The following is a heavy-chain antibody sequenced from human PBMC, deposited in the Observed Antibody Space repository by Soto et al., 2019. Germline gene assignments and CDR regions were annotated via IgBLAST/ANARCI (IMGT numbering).Heavy chain of an antibody. D-gene: IGHD3-10*01. Sequence: PGASLKISCKGSGYSFSNYWIGWVRQTPGKGLEWMGIIFPDDSDTRYSPSLQGQVTISADRSISTAYLQWSSLKASDTAIYYCARRSVYGPGNYDFWGLGTLVTVSS. V-gene: IGHV5-51*01. J-gene: IGHJ4*02. CDR3: ARRSVYGPGNYDF. CDR2: IFPDDSDT. CDR1: GYSFSNYW.